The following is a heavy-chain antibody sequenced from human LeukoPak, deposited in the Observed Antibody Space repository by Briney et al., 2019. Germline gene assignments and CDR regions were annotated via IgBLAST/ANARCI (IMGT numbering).Heavy chain of an antibody. CDR1: GGSISSYY. CDR3: ARGYYYYGMDV. CDR2: IYYSGST. V-gene: IGHV4-59*08. Sequence: SETLSLTCTVSGGSISSYYWSWIRQPPGKGLEWIGYIYYSGSTNYNPSLKSRVTISVDTSKNQFSLKLSSVTAADTAVYYCARGYYYYGMDVWGQGTAVTVSS. J-gene: IGHJ6*02.